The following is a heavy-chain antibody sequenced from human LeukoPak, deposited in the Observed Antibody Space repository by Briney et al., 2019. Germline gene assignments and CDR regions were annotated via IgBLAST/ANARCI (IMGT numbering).Heavy chain of an antibody. Sequence: GASVKVSCKASGYTFTSYYMHWVRQAPGQGLEWMGWINPNSGGTNYAQKFQGRVTMTRDTSISTAYLELSRLRSADTAVYYCARYDLNDEYVYWGQGTLVTVSS. J-gene: IGHJ4*02. V-gene: IGHV1-2*02. CDR3: ARYDLNDEYVY. CDR2: INPNSGGT. CDR1: GYTFTSYY. D-gene: IGHD3-16*01.